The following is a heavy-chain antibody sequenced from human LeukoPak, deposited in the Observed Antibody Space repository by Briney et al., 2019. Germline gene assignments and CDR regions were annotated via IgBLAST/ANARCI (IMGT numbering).Heavy chain of an antibody. CDR1: GYTFTSYG. CDR2: ISAYNGNT. Sequence: ASVKVSCKASGYTFTSYGISWVRQAPGQGLEWMGWISAYNGNTNYAQKFQGRVTMTRDTSISTAYMELSRLRSDDTAVYYCARGEQLVFYNYYYMDVWGKGTTVTVSS. CDR3: ARGEQLVFYNYYYMDV. V-gene: IGHV1-18*01. J-gene: IGHJ6*03. D-gene: IGHD6-6*01.